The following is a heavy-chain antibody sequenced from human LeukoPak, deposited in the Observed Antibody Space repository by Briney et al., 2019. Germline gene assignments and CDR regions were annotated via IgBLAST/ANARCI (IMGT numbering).Heavy chain of an antibody. J-gene: IGHJ3*02. CDR1: GFTVSSNY. V-gene: IGHV3-66*01. CDR2: IYSGGST. Sequence: GGSLRLSCAASGFTVSSNYMSWVRQAPGKGLEWVSVIYSGGSTYYADSVKGRFTISRDNSKNTLYLQMNSLRAEDTAVYYCARARRSSPFDAFDIWGQGTMVTVSS. CDR3: ARARRSSPFDAFDI.